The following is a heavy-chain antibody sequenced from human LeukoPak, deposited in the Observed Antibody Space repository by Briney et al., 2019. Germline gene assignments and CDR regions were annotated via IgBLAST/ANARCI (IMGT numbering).Heavy chain of an antibody. V-gene: IGHV1-69*04. J-gene: IGHJ4*02. CDR3: ARNFFGESTDY. CDR1: GGTFSSYA. CDR2: IIPILGIA. D-gene: IGHD3-10*01. Sequence: ASVKVSCKASGGTFSSYAISWVRQAPGQGLEWMGRIIPILGIANYAQKFQGRVMITADKSTSTAYMELSSLRSEDTAVYYCARNFFGESTDYWGQGTLVTVSS.